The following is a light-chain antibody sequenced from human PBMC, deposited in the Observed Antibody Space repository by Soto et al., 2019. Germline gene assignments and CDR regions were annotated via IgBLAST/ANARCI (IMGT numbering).Light chain of an antibody. Sequence: QSVLTQPPSVSGSPGQSVTISCTGTSSDVGSYNRVSWYQQPPGTAPKLMIYEVSNRPSGVPDRFSGSKSGNTASLTSSGLQAEDEADYYCSSYTSSSFVVFGGGTKVTVL. CDR2: EVS. J-gene: IGLJ2*01. CDR1: SSDVGSYNR. V-gene: IGLV2-18*02. CDR3: SSYTSSSFVV.